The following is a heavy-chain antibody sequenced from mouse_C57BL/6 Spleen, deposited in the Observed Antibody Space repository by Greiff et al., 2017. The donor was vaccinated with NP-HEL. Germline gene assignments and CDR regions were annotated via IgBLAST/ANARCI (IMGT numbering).Heavy chain of an antibody. CDR2: IDPETGGT. V-gene: IGHV1-15*01. CDR1: GYTFTDYE. D-gene: IGHD2-10*01. Sequence: QVQLQQSGAELVRPGASVTLSCKASGYTFTDYEMHWVKQTPVHGLEWIGAIDPETGGTAYNQKFKGKAILTADKSSSTAYMELRSLTSEDSAVYYCTRDGELSYYPISLFDYWGQGTTLTVSS. J-gene: IGHJ2*01. CDR3: TRDGELSYYPISLFDY.